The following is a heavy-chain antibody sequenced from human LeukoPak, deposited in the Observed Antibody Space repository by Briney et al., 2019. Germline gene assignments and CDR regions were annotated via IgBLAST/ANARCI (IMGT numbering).Heavy chain of an antibody. CDR3: ARDRHDYGDYVVPGYMDV. CDR2: MFHTGTI. D-gene: IGHD4-17*01. V-gene: IGHV4-38-2*02. CDR1: GYSISNGYF. J-gene: IGHJ6*03. Sequence: SETLSLTCTVSGYSISNGYFWGWFRQSPGKGLEWIASMFHTGTIYHNPSLKSRVTIFLDTSKNQFSLRLTSVTAADTAVYYCARDRHDYGDYVVPGYMDVWGKGTTVTVSS.